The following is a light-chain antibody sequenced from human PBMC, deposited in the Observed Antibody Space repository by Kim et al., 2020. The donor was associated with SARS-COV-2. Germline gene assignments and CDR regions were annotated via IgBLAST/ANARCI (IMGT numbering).Light chain of an antibody. Sequence: AIRMTQSPFSLSASVGDRVTIACWASQAISNCLAWYQQKPGKAPELLIYGASTLQSGVPSRFRGGGSGTDFTLTITSLQSEYFATYYCQQYSSFAYTFGQGTKLEI. CDR3: QQYSSFAYT. CDR1: QAISNC. V-gene: IGKV1-8*01. J-gene: IGKJ2*01. CDR2: GAS.